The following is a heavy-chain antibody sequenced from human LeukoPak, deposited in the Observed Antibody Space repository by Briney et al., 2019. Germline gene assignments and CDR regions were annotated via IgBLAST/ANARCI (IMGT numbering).Heavy chain of an antibody. CDR3: AKVDSSGWYYYYYYYYMDV. D-gene: IGHD6-19*01. CDR1: GFTFSSYS. J-gene: IGHJ6*03. CDR2: ISSSSSTI. V-gene: IGHV3-48*01. Sequence: GGSLRLSCAASGFTFSSYSMNWVRQAPGKGLEWVSYISSSSSTIYYADSVKGRFTISRDNSKNTLYLQMNSLRAEDTAVYYCAKVDSSGWYYYYYYYYMDVWGKGTTVTVSS.